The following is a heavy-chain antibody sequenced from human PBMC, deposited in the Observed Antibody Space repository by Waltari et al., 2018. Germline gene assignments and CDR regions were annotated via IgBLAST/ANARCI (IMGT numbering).Heavy chain of an antibody. CDR1: GYTFTSYA. J-gene: IGHJ6*02. D-gene: IGHD3-3*01. Sequence: QVQLVQSGAEVKKPGASVKVSCKASGYTFTSYAMHLVRQAPGQRLEWMGWINAGNGNTKYSQKFQGRVTMTRDTSASTAYMELSSLRSEDTAVYYWARKYDCWSGADYYYGMDVWGQGTTVTVSS. CDR2: INAGNGNT. V-gene: IGHV1-3*01. CDR3: ARKYDCWSGADYYYGMDV.